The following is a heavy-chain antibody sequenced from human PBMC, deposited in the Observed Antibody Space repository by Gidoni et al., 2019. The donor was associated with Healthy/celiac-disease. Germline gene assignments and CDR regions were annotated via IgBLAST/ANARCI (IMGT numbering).Heavy chain of an antibody. Sequence: VQLVQAGAEVKKPGKSLRIYCKGSQYRVTSYWISWVRQMPGKSLEWMGRIDHSDSDTDYCPSFQGHGTSSADKSISTAYLMWSSLNASDTAMYDCARLYGDYYYYGMDVLSQATTVTVS. CDR2: IDHSDSDT. V-gene: IGHV5-10-1*03. CDR3: ARLYGDYYYYGMDV. J-gene: IGHJ6*02. CDR1: QYRVTSYW. D-gene: IGHD4-17*01.